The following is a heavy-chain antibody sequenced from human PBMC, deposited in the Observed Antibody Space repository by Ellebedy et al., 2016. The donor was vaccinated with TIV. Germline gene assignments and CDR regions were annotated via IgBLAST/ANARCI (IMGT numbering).Heavy chain of an antibody. J-gene: IGHJ6*02. CDR3: ARARGDSGVVLYGMDV. CDR1: GGTFSSYA. CDR2: IIPIFGTA. V-gene: IGHV1-69*13. Sequence: SVKVSCXASGGTFSSYAISWVRQAPGQGLEWMGGIIPIFGTANYAQKFQGRVTITADESTSTAYMELSSLRSEDTAVYYCARARGDSGVVLYGMDVWGQGTTVTVSS. D-gene: IGHD3-3*01.